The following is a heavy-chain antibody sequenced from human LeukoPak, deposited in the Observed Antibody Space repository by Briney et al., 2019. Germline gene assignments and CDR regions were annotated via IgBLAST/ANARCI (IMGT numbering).Heavy chain of an antibody. V-gene: IGHV1-18*01. D-gene: IGHD3-10*01. CDR1: GYTFTTYG. Sequence: ASVKVSCKASGYTFTTYGISWLRQAPGQGLEWMGWLSAYNGNTNYAQKVQGRVTMTTDTSTNTAYTELRSLRSKDTAVYYCARGLKHYYGSGSYWDYWGQGTLVTVSS. J-gene: IGHJ4*02. CDR2: LSAYNGNT. CDR3: ARGLKHYYGSGSYWDY.